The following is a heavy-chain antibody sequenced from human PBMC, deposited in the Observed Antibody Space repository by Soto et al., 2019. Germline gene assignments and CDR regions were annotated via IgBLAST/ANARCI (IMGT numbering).Heavy chain of an antibody. CDR2: ITGSGGES. CDR3: XXXGTALNWFDP. V-gene: IGHV3-23*01. D-gene: IGHD5-18*01. Sequence: EVQVLESGGTLVQPGGSLRLSCSASGFTFSSHAMSWVRQAPGRGLEWVSAITGSGGESYYADSVKGRFTISRDNSKXXXXXXXXXXXXXXXXXXXXXXXGTALNWFDPWGQGTLVTVVS. CDR1: GFTFSSHA. J-gene: IGHJ5*02.